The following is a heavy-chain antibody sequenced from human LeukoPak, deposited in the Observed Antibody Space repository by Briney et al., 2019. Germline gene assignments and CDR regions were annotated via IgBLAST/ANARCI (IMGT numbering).Heavy chain of an antibody. J-gene: IGHJ6*03. CDR3: ARTVQLERPVPLRNYFYMDV. Sequence: SGGSLRLSCAASGFTVNRNYMSWVRQAPGKVLEWVSIIYSGDNTYYADSVTGRFTISRDNSKNTLYLQMNSLRAEDTAVYYCARTVQLERPVPLRNYFYMDVWGKGTTVTISS. V-gene: IGHV3-53*01. CDR2: IYSGDNT. CDR1: GFTVNRNY. D-gene: IGHD1-1*01.